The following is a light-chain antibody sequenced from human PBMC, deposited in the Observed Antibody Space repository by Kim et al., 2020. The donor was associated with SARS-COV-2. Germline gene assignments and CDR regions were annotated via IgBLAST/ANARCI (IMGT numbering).Light chain of an antibody. V-gene: IGKV3-20*01. CDR1: QSFSSSY. J-gene: IGKJ1*01. Sequence: PGEHATLSCRAIQSFSSSYLAWYQQKPGQDPRLLIYGASSRATGIPDRFSGSGSGTDFTLTISRLEPEDFAVYYCQQYGSSPPWTFGQGTKVEIK. CDR2: GAS. CDR3: QQYGSSPPWT.